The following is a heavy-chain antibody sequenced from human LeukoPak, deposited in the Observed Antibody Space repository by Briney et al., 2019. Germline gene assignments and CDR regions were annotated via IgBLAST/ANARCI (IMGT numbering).Heavy chain of an antibody. Sequence: PSETLSLTCTVSGDSISSSSYYWGWIRQPPGKGLEWIGSIYYSGSTYYNPSLKSRVTISVDTSKNQFSLKLSSVTAADTAVYYCASMAAGGNYYYYYMDVWGKGTTVTVSS. V-gene: IGHV4-39*07. J-gene: IGHJ6*03. CDR1: GDSISSSSYY. CDR3: ASMAAGGNYYYYYMDV. D-gene: IGHD6-13*01. CDR2: IYYSGST.